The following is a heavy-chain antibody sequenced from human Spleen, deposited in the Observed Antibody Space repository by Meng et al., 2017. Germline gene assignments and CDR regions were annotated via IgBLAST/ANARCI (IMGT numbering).Heavy chain of an antibody. CDR1: GGSFSDYY. J-gene: IGHJ4*02. CDR3: ARGPTTMAHDFDY. CDR2: INHSGST. V-gene: IGHV4-34*01. Sequence: HLQPWGAGLLKPSETLSLPCVGPGGSFSDYYWSWIRHPPGKGLEWIGEINHSGSTNYNPSLESRATISVDTSQNNLSLKLSSVTAADSAVYYCARGPTTMAHDFDYWGQGTLVTVSS. D-gene: IGHD4-11*01.